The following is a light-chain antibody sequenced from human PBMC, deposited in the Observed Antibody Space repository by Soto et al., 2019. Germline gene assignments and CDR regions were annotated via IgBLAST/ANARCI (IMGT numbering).Light chain of an antibody. Sequence: EIVMTQSPATLSVSTGERATLSFRASQSVSSNLAWYQQKPGQAPRLLIYGASTRATGIPARFSGSGSGTDFTLTISRLEPEDFAVYYCQQYGSSGTFGQGTKVDI. CDR1: QSVSSN. CDR2: GAS. CDR3: QQYGSSGT. V-gene: IGKV3-15*01. J-gene: IGKJ1*01.